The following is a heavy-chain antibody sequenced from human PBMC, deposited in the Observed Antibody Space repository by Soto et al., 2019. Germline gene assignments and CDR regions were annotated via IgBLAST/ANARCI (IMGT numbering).Heavy chain of an antibody. CDR2: INHSGST. V-gene: IGHV4-34*01. D-gene: IGHD6-13*01. Sequence: SETLSLTCAVYGGSFSGYYWSWIRQPPGKGLEWIGEINHSGSTNYNPSLKSRVTISVDTSKNQFSLKLSSVTAADTAVYYCARPVGVEQQLVHDAFAIWGQGTLVTVSS. J-gene: IGHJ3*02. CDR1: GGSFSGYY. CDR3: ARPVGVEQQLVHDAFAI.